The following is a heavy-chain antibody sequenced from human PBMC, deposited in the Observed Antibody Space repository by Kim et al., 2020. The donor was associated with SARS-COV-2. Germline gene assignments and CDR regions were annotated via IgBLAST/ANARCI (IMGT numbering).Heavy chain of an antibody. CDR2: ISYSGST. J-gene: IGHJ4*02. V-gene: IGHV4-59*13. Sequence: SETLSLTCTVSSASMSGYYWSWLRQPPGKGLEWIGYISYSGSTNYNPSLKSRVTISVDTSKSQYSLNLNSVTAADTARYFCARGNGYHLYWGQGILVSASS. CDR3: ARGNGYHLY. D-gene: IGHD5-12*01. CDR1: SASMSGYY.